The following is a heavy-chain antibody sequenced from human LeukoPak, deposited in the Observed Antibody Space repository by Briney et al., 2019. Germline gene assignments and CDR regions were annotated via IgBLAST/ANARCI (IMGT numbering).Heavy chain of an antibody. CDR2: INQDGSEK. J-gene: IGHJ4*02. CDR1: GFTFFRSW. V-gene: IGHV3-7*03. Sequence: PGGSLRLSCAASGFTFFRSWMSWVRQAPGKGLEWVANINQDGSEKYYVDSVKGRFTISRDNAKNSLYLQMNSLRADDTAVYYCARDEDHDAAYWGQGTLVTVSS. D-gene: IGHD2-15*01. CDR3: ARDEDHDAAY.